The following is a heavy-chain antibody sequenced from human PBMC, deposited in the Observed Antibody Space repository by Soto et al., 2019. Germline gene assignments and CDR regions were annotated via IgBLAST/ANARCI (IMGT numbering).Heavy chain of an antibody. Sequence: PGVSLRLSCTASGLIFSYYGMNWVRQAAGKRPEWVSSISSGGEYIDYADSVKGRLTISRDNANNILYLQLTSLGVEDTAVYYCATDGAAGAVMGVWGQGTTVTVSS. J-gene: IGHJ6*02. CDR3: ATDGAAGAVMGV. CDR2: ISSGGEYI. D-gene: IGHD6-13*01. V-gene: IGHV3-21*06. CDR1: GLIFSYYG.